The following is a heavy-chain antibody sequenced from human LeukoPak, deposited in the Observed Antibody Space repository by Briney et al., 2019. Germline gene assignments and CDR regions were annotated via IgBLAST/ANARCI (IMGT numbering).Heavy chain of an antibody. J-gene: IGHJ6*03. V-gene: IGHV1-46*01. CDR1: GYTFTSYY. D-gene: IGHD5-12*01. CDR3: ARGGYSGYDGYYYMDV. CDR2: INPSGGST. Sequence: ASVKVSCKASGYTFTSYYMHWVRQAPGQGLEWMGIINPSGGSTSYAQKFQGRVTMTRDTSTSTVYMELSSLRSEDTAVYYCARGGYSGYDGYYYMDVWGKGTTVTISS.